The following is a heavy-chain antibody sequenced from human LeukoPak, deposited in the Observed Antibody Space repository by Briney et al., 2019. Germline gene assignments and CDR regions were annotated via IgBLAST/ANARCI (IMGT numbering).Heavy chain of an antibody. CDR3: AKTIQRGVAWLMIDY. Sequence: GGSLRLSCAASGFTFSSYAMSWVRQAPGKGLEWVSAISGSGGSTYYADSVKGRFTISRDNSKNTLYLQMNSLRAEDTAVYYCAKTIQRGVAWLMIDYWGQGTLVTVSS. CDR1: GFTFSSYA. CDR2: ISGSGGST. V-gene: IGHV3-23*01. D-gene: IGHD1-1*01. J-gene: IGHJ4*02.